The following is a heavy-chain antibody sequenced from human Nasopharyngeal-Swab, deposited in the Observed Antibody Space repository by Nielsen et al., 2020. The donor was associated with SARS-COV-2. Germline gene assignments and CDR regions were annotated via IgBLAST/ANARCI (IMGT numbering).Heavy chain of an antibody. CDR2: ISGSGGST. V-gene: IGHV3-23*01. D-gene: IGHD3-22*01. J-gene: IGHJ4*02. CDR1: GLTFSSYA. Sequence: GGSLRLSCAASGLTFSSYAMSWVRQAPGKGLEWVSAISGSGGSTYYADSVKGRFTISRDNSKNTLYLQMNSLRVEDTAVYYCAKEESDSSGYYYWGQGTLVTVSS. CDR3: AKEESDSSGYYY.